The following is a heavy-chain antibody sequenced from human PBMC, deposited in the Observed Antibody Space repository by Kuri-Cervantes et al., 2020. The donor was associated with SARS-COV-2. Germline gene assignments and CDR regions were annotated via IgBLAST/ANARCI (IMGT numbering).Heavy chain of an antibody. J-gene: IGHJ4*02. Sequence: SETLSLTCAVSGYSISSGYYWAWIRQSPGKGLEWIVSIYNSGNSLYNPSLKSRVTTSVDTSKSQFSLKLSSVTAADTAIYFCARHWRYQKLWSFDSWGQGTLVTVSS. CDR2: IYNSGNS. V-gene: IGHV4-38-2*01. CDR3: ARHWRYQKLWSFDS. CDR1: GYSISSGYY. D-gene: IGHD2-2*01.